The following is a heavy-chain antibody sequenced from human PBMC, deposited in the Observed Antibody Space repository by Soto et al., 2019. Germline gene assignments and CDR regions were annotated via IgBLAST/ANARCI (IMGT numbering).Heavy chain of an antibody. D-gene: IGHD2-8*01. CDR1: GDSVSSNSAA. Sequence: SQTLSLTCVISGDSVSSNSAAWVWIRQSPSRGLEWLGRTYYRSKWYNDYAVSVKSRLTISPDTSKNQVSLQLRSVTPEDTAVYYCARDCINAICTYAMDVWGQGTTVTVSS. CDR2: TYYRSKWYN. V-gene: IGHV6-1*01. CDR3: ARDCINAICTYAMDV. J-gene: IGHJ6*02.